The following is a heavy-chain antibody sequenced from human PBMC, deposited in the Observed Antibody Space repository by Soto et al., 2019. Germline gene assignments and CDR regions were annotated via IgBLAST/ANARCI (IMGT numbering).Heavy chain of an antibody. CDR3: ARDTGYYDSSGKNFFDY. CDR2: IYYSGST. J-gene: IGHJ4*02. Sequence: SETLSLTCTVSGGSITSGDYCWSWIRQPPGKGLEWIGYIYYSGSTSYNPSLKSRVTISVDTSKNQFSLKLSSVTAADTAVYYCARDTGYYDSSGKNFFDYWGQGTLVTVSS. D-gene: IGHD3-22*01. V-gene: IGHV4-30-4*01. CDR1: GGSITSGDYC.